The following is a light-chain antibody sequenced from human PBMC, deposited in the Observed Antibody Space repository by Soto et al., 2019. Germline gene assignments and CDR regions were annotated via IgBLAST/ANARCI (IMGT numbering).Light chain of an antibody. V-gene: IGKV1-39*01. CDR2: AAS. J-gene: IGKJ5*01. CDR1: QGIATY. CDR3: QQSYTIPVT. Sequence: DTQMTQAPSSLSASVGDRVTITCRASQGIATYLNWYQHKLGQAPKLLIYAASSLPTGVPSRFSGSGSGTGFALAIGSLLPEDFATYFCQQSYTIPVTFGQGSRLEIK.